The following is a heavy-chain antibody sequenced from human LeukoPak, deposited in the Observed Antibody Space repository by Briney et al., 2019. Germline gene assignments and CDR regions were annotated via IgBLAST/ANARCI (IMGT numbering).Heavy chain of an antibody. V-gene: IGHV3-48*02. Sequence: GGSLRLSCAAPGFTFSSYGMNWVRQAPGKGLEWVSYISTTSSTIYYADSVKGRFTVSRDNAKNSLYLQMDSLRDEDTAVYYCARGKEKWLDHFDYWGQGSLVTVSS. J-gene: IGHJ4*02. CDR2: ISTTSSTI. CDR1: GFTFSSYG. D-gene: IGHD6-19*01. CDR3: ARGKEKWLDHFDY.